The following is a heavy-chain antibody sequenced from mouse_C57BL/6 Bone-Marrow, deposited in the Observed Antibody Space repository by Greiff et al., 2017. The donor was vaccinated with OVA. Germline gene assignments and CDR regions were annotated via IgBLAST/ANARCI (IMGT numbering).Heavy chain of an antibody. CDR2: IYPRSGNT. Sequence: QVQLQQSGPELVKPGASVKISCKASGYAFSSSWMNWVKQRPGKGLEWIGEIYPRSGNTYYNEKFKGKATLTADKSSSTAYMELRSLTSEDSAVYFCARIYYYGSSYGYFDYWGQGTTLTVSS. V-gene: IGHV1-82*01. D-gene: IGHD1-1*01. J-gene: IGHJ2*01. CDR1: GYAFSSSW. CDR3: ARIYYYGSSYGYFDY.